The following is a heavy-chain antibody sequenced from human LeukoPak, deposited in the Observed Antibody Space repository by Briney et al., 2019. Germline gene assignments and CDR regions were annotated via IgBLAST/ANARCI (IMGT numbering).Heavy chain of an antibody. J-gene: IGHJ4*02. V-gene: IGHV3-21*01. Sequence: GGSLRLSCAASGFTFSSYSMNWVRQAPGKGLEWVSSISSSSSYIYYADSVKGRFTISRDNAKNSLYLQMNSLRAEDTAVYYCARAGYCSGGSCYFDYWGRGTLVTVSS. D-gene: IGHD2-15*01. CDR2: ISSSSSYI. CDR3: ARAGYCSGGSCYFDY. CDR1: GFTFSSYS.